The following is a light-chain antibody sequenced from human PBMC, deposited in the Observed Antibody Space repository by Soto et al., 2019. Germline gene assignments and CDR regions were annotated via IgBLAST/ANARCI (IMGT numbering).Light chain of an antibody. V-gene: IGLV2-8*01. Sequence: QSALTQPPSASGSPGQSLTISCTGSSSDAGGYNYVSWYQQYPGRAPKLMIYEVTKRPSGVPDRFSGSKSGNTASLTVSGLQAEDEADYYCSSYAASNNFYFVFGGGTQLTVL. CDR3: SSYAASNNFYFV. J-gene: IGLJ3*02. CDR1: SSDAGGYNY. CDR2: EVT.